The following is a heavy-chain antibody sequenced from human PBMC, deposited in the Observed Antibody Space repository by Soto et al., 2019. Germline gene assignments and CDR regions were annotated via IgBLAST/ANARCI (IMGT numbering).Heavy chain of an antibody. CDR2: INHSGST. CDR3: ARGDDYYGMDV. V-gene: IGHV4-34*01. J-gene: IGHJ6*02. Sequence: QVQLQQWGAGLLKPSETLSLTCAVYGGSFSGYYWSWIRQPPGKGLEWIGEINHSGSTNYNPSLKSRVTISVDTSKNPFSLKLSSVTAAHTAVYYCARGDDYYGMDVWGQGTTVTVSS. CDR1: GGSFSGYY.